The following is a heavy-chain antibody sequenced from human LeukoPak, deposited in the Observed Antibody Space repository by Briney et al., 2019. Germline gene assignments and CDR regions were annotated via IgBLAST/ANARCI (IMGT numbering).Heavy chain of an antibody. CDR2: IYYSGTT. V-gene: IGHV4-59*12. CDR3: ARSRLSYYDIVTGFGPPTY. J-gene: IGHJ4*02. Sequence: GSLRLSCAASGFTFSSYAMSWVRQAPGKGLEWIGYIYYSGTTNYNPSLKSRVSMSVDTSKNQFSLKLSSVTAADTAVYYCARSRLSYYDIVTGFGPPTYWGQGTLVTVSS. D-gene: IGHD3-9*01. CDR1: GFTFSSYA.